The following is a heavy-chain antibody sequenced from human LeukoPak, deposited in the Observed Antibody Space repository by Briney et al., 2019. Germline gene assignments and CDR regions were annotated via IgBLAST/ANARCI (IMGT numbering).Heavy chain of an antibody. CDR1: GFTVSNNY. D-gene: IGHD6-6*01. Sequence: GGSLRLSCAASGFTVSNNYMSWVRLAPGKGLEWVSIIYSDGRTNYADSVKGRFTISRDNSKNTLYLQMDSLRAEDTAVFYCAAHSSSRTRFDYWGQGTLVTVSS. CDR2: IYSDGRT. V-gene: IGHV3-66*01. CDR3: AAHSSSRTRFDY. J-gene: IGHJ4*02.